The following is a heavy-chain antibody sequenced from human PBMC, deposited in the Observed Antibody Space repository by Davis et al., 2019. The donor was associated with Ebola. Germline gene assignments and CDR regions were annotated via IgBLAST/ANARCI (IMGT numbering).Heavy chain of an antibody. V-gene: IGHV1-69*13. CDR3: ARDQRNIYYYYGMDV. Sequence: SVKVSCKASGGTFSSYAISWVRQAPGQGLEWMGGIIPIFGTANYAQKFQGRVTITADESTSTAYMELSSLRSEDTAVYYCARDQRNIYYYYGMDVWGQGTTVTVSS. J-gene: IGHJ6*02. D-gene: IGHD2/OR15-2a*01. CDR2: IIPIFGTA. CDR1: GGTFSSYA.